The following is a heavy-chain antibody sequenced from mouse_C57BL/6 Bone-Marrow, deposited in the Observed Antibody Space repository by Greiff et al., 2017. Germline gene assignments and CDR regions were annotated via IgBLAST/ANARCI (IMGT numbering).Heavy chain of an antibody. CDR1: GYTFTSYW. V-gene: IGHV1-69*01. D-gene: IGHD1-1*01. CDR3: ARWYYDVEWFAY. J-gene: IGHJ3*01. Sequence: VQLEESGAELMKPGASVKLSCKASGYTFTSYWMHWVKQRPGQGLEWIGEIDPADGYTNYNKKFKGKSTLTVDKSSSTAYMQLSSLTSEDSAVYYCARWYYDVEWFAYGGQGTLVTVSA. CDR2: IDPADGYT.